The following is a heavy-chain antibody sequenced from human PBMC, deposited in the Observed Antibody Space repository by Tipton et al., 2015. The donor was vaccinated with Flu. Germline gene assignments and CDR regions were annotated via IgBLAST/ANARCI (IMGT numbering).Heavy chain of an antibody. CDR1: GGSISSYY. V-gene: IGHV4-59*01. D-gene: IGHD1-26*01. Sequence: TLPLTCTVSGGSISSYYWSWIRQPPGKGLEWIGYIYYSGSTNYNPSLKSRVTISVDTSKNRFSLKLSSVTAADTAVYYCARVGGSSYYYYGMDVWGQGTTVTVSS. J-gene: IGHJ6*02. CDR2: IYYSGST. CDR3: ARVGGSSYYYYGMDV.